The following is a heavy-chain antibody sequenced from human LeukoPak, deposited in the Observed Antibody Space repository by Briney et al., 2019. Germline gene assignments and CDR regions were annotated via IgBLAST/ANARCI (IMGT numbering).Heavy chain of an antibody. J-gene: IGHJ5*02. V-gene: IGHV4-59*01. D-gene: IGHD3-3*01. CDR2: IYYSGST. CDR1: GGSISSYY. CDR3: ARDLSGENWFDP. Sequence: PSETLSLTCTVSGGSISSYYWSWIRQPPGKGLEWIGYIYYSGSTNYNPSLKGRVTISVDTSKNRFSLKLSSVTAADTAVYYCARDLSGENWFDPWGQGTLVTVSS.